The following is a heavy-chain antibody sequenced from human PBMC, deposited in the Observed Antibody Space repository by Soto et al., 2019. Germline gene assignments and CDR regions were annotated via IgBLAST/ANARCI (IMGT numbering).Heavy chain of an antibody. J-gene: IGHJ6*02. CDR2: IIPIFGTA. V-gene: IGHV1-69*13. Sequence: ASVKVSCKASGGTFSSYAISWVRQAPGQGLEWIGGIIPIFGTANYAQKFQGRVTLTADESTSTAYMELSSLRSEDTAVYYCARVGGWTTVTPRDVWGQGTTVTVPS. CDR1: GGTFSSYA. D-gene: IGHD4-17*01. CDR3: ARVGGWTTVTPRDV.